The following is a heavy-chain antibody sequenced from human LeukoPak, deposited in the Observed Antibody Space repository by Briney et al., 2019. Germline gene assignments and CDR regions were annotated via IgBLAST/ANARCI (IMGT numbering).Heavy chain of an antibody. CDR3: AKHFQYYYDSSGYFGY. V-gene: IGHV3-23*01. Sequence: GGSLRLSCATSGFTFSSYAMSWVRQAPGKGLEWVSAISGSGGSTYYADSVKGRFTISRDNSKNTLYLQMNSLRAEDTAVYYCAKHFQYYYDSSGYFGYWGQGTLVTVSS. CDR1: GFTFSSYA. CDR2: ISGSGGST. J-gene: IGHJ4*02. D-gene: IGHD3-22*01.